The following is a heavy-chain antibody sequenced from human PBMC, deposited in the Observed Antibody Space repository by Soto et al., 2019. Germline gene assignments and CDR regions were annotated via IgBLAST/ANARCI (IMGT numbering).Heavy chain of an antibody. J-gene: IGHJ4*02. CDR2: INHSGST. D-gene: IGHD4-17*01. CDR1: GGSFSGYY. CDR3: AKDLDYGDYARLFDY. V-gene: IGHV4-34*01. Sequence: SETLSLTCAVYGGSFSGYYWSWIRQPPGKGLEWIGEINHSGSTNYNPSLKSRVTISVDTSKNQFSLKLSSVTAADTAVYYCAKDLDYGDYARLFDYWGQGTLVTVSS.